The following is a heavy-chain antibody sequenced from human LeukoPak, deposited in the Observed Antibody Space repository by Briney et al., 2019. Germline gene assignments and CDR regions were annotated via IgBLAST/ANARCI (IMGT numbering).Heavy chain of an antibody. CDR3: AAVGRSLRYSSSDGSFDY. CDR2: IVVGSGNT. CDR1: GFTFTSSA. J-gene: IGHJ4*02. V-gene: IGHV1-58*02. Sequence: RASVKVSCKASGFTFTSSAMQWVRQARGQRLEWIGWIVVGSGNTNYAQKFQERVTITRDMSTSTAYMELSSLRSEDTAVYYCAAVGRSLRYSSSDGSFDYWGQGTLVTVSS. D-gene: IGHD6-6*01.